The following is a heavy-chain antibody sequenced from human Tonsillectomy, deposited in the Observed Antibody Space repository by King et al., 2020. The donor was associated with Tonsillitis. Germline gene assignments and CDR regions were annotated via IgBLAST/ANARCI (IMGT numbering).Heavy chain of an antibody. CDR1: GFTFSNYW. D-gene: IGHD3-22*01. CDR2: IKQDGSVT. CDR3: AREMNPYDGSVHYDAFDM. Sequence: EVQLVESGGGLVQPGGSLRLSCVGSGFTFSNYWMTWVRQAPGKGLEWVANIKQDGSVTYYVDSVRGRFTISRDNAKKAVYLQMDSLRADDTAVYFCAREMNPYDGSVHYDAFDMWGEGTMVTVSS. J-gene: IGHJ3*02. V-gene: IGHV3-7*03.